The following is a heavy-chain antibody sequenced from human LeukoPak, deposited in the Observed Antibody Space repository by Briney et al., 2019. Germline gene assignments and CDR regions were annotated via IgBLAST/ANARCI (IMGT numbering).Heavy chain of an antibody. CDR2: ISYDGSNK. CDR1: GFTFSSYA. D-gene: IGHD3-3*01. V-gene: IGHV3-30*03. J-gene: IGHJ4*02. Sequence: GRSLRLSCAASGFTFSSYAIHWVRQAPGKGLEWVAVISYDGSNKYYADSVKGRFTISRDNSKNTLYLQMNSLRAEDTAVYYCARLEDFWSGYVAGGLPGDYWGQGTLVTVSS. CDR3: ARLEDFWSGYVAGGLPGDY.